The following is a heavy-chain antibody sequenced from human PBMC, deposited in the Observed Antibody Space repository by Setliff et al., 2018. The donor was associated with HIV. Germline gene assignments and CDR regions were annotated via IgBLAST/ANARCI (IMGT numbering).Heavy chain of an antibody. Sequence: PGGSLRLSCVGSGFMFNDYGMSWVRQAPGKGLEWVGRSRNKANSYTTEYAASVKGRFTISRDDSKNTVYLQMNSLKIEDTAVYYCVKGPFNWDDVYWGQGTLVTVSS. J-gene: IGHJ4*02. CDR3: VKGPFNWDDVY. V-gene: IGHV3-72*01. CDR2: SRNKANSYTT. CDR1: GFMFNDYG. D-gene: IGHD1-1*01.